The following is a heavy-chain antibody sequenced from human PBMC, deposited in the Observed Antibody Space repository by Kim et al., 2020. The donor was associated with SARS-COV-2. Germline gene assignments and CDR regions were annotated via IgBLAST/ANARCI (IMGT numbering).Heavy chain of an antibody. V-gene: IGHV4-34*01. CDR1: GGSSSGYY. Sequence: SETLSLTCAVYGGSSSGYYWSWIRQPPGKGLEWIAEINHSGSTNYNSSVKSRVTISVDTSKNQFSMKLSPVTAADTAVYYCTRGVGIITMIVVVIPIQTYYLNNWGKRALVAVSS. CDR3: TRGVGIITMIVVVIPIQTYYLNN. J-gene: IGHJ4*02. D-gene: IGHD3-22*01. CDR2: INHSGST.